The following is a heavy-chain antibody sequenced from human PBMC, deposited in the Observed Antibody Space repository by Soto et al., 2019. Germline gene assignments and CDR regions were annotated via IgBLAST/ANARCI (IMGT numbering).Heavy chain of an antibody. CDR2: IDPSDSHI. CDR3: ARLGADNNYYGMDV. Sequence: GESLKISCQVSGYNFTSTWITWVRQMPGKGLEWIGRIDPSDSHINYSPSFQGHISISTDESVSTAYLQWSRLKASDTAAYYCARLGADNNYYGMDVWGQGTTVTVSS. D-gene: IGHD3-16*01. CDR1: GYNFTSTW. V-gene: IGHV5-10-1*01. J-gene: IGHJ6*02.